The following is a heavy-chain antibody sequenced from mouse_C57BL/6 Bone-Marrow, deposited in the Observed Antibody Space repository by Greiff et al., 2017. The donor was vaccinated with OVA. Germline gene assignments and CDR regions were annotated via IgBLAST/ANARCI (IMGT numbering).Heavy chain of an antibody. CDR2: IWSGGST. V-gene: IGHV2-2*01. CDR1: GFSLTSYG. Sequence: VKLQESGPGLVQPSQSLSITCTVSGFSLTSYGVPWVRQSPGKGLEWLGVIWSGGSTAYNAAFIYRLGISKDNSKSQVFLKMNSLQTDDTAIYYCARNPYDGAIDYWGQGTAVTVSS. CDR3: ARNPYDGAIDY. D-gene: IGHD2-12*01. J-gene: IGHJ4*01.